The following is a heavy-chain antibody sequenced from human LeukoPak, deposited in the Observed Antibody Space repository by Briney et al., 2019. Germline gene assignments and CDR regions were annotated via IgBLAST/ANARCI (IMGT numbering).Heavy chain of an antibody. CDR2: IKEDGTQK. V-gene: IGHV3-7*03. J-gene: IGHJ4*02. Sequence: GGSLRLSCVASGFPFSSYWMTWVRQAPGKGLEWVANIKEDGTQKNYVESVKGRFTISRDNAENSLYLQMNSLRAEDTAVYYCTRSFEDWGQGTLVTVSS. CDR3: TRSFED. CDR1: GFPFSSYW.